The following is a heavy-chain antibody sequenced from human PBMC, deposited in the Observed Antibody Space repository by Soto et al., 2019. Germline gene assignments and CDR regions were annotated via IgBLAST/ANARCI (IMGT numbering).Heavy chain of an antibody. CDR2: FDPEDGET. CDR1: GYTLTELS. CDR3: AIFGREGYGIGGSCFD. V-gene: IGHV1-24*01. D-gene: IGHD2-15*01. Sequence: ASVKVSCKVSGYTLTELSMHWVRQAPGKGLEWMGGFDPEDGETIYTQKFQGRVTMTEDTSTDTAYMELSSLRSDDTAVYYCAIFGREGYGIGGSCFDWGQGTLVTV. J-gene: IGHJ4*02.